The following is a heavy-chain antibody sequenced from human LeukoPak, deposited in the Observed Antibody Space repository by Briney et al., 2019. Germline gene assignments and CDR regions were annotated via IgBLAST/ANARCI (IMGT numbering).Heavy chain of an antibody. J-gene: IGHJ2*01. D-gene: IGHD3-22*01. CDR3: ARLRRYYYDISGYGPWYFDL. CDR1: RGAISTYY. Sequence: PSETLSPTCTVSRGAISTYYWNWIRQPPGKGLEWIGYMYYSGSTNYNSSLKSRVTMSVDTSKNQFSLNLSTLTAADTAVYYCARLRRYYYDISGYGPWYFDLWGRGTLVTVSS. CDR2: MYYSGST. V-gene: IGHV4-59*08.